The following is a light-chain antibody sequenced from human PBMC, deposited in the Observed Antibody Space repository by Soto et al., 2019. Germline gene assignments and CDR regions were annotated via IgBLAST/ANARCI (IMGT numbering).Light chain of an antibody. Sequence: QSVLTQPPSASGTPGQRVTISCSGSSSNIGSTTVNWYQQLPGTAPKLLIYSNNQRPSGVPDRFSGSKSGTSASLAISGLHSEDEADYYCAAWDDSLNGVVFGGGTKLTVL. CDR2: SNN. V-gene: IGLV1-44*01. J-gene: IGLJ2*01. CDR3: AAWDDSLNGVV. CDR1: SSNIGSTT.